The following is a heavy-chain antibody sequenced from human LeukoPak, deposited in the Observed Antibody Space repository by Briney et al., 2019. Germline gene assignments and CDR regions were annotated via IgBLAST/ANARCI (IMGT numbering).Heavy chain of an antibody. CDR2: INHSGST. CDR1: GGSFSGYY. D-gene: IGHD2-2*02. CDR3: ARGRPQYQLLYRWFDP. V-gene: IGHV4-34*01. J-gene: IGHJ5*02. Sequence: SETLSPTCAVYGGSFSGYYWSWIRQPPGKGLEWIGEINHSGSTNYNPSLKSRVTISVDTSKNQFSLKLSSVTAADTAVYYCARGRPQYQLLYRWFDPWGQGTLVTVSS.